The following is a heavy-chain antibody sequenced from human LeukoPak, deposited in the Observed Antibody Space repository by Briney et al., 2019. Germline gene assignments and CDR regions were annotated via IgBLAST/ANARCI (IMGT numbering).Heavy chain of an antibody. Sequence: PGGSLRLSCAASGFSFSTYWMSWVRQAPGKGLEWVANMKQDGSEKYYVDSAKGRFTISRDNAKNSLYLQMNSLRAEDTAVYYCATDLGSSRPNFWGQGILVTVSS. CDR1: GFSFSTYW. CDR3: ATDLGSSRPNF. J-gene: IGHJ4*02. CDR2: MKQDGSEK. D-gene: IGHD6-13*01. V-gene: IGHV3-7*01.